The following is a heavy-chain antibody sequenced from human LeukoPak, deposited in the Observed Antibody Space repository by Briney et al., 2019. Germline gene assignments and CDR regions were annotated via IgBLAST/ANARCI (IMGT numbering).Heavy chain of an antibody. J-gene: IGHJ4*02. CDR2: IYSGGST. CDR3: TRESFAAYYPTEYFFDY. Sequence: GGSLRLSCAASGFTVSRNYMSWVRQAPGKGLEWVSVIYSGGSTDYADSVKGRFTISRDNSKNTLYLQMNNRRAEDMAVYYCTRESFAAYYPTEYFFDYWGQGTLVTVSS. D-gene: IGHD3-22*01. V-gene: IGHV3-66*01. CDR1: GFTVSRNY.